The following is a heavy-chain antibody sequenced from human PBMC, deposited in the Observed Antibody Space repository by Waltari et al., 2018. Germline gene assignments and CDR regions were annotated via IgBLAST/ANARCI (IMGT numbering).Heavy chain of an antibody. V-gene: IGHV4-30-4*01. D-gene: IGHD2-15*01. J-gene: IGHJ4*02. CDR2: IYYSGST. Sequence: QVQLQESGPGLVKPSQPLSLTCTVSGGSIRSGGYYRGWIRQPPGKGLEWMGYIYYSGSTYYNPSLKSRVTIAVDTSKNQFSLKLSSVTAADTAVYYCARLVVVAATFDYWGQGTLVTVSS. CDR1: GGSIRSGGYY. CDR3: ARLVVVAATFDY.